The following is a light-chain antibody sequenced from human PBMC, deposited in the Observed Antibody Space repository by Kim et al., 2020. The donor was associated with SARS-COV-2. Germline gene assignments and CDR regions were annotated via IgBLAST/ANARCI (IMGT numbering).Light chain of an antibody. J-gene: IGKJ3*01. CDR2: ASS. V-gene: IGKV1-9*01. CDR3: QQFRT. CDR1: QGISSF. Sequence: SVLSASVGDRVTITCRARQGISSFLAWYQQKPGKTPKLLIYASSTLQSGVPSRFSGSGSGTKFTLSISSLQPEDSATYYCQQFRTFGPGTKVDIK.